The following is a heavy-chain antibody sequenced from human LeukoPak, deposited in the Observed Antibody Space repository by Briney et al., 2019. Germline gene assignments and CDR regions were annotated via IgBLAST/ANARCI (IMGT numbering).Heavy chain of an antibody. CDR1: GFTFGSYA. J-gene: IGHJ5*02. V-gene: IGHV3-64D*09. CDR2: ISPSGENT. Sequence: GGSLRLSCSASGFTFGSYAIHWVRQAPGRGLEYVSGISPSGENTFYVDSVKARFIISRDNSKNTVYLQMSSLRTEDTAVYYCVRRFDPWGQGTLVTVSS. CDR3: VRRFDP.